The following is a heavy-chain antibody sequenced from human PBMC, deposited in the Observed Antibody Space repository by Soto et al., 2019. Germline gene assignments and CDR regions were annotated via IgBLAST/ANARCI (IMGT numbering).Heavy chain of an antibody. J-gene: IGHJ5*01. CDR2: VYYSGGA. Sequence: SETLSLTCSVSGASISSRDYYWGWIRQPPGKGLEFIGTVYYSGGAHYNSSLKSRVTISVDTANNQVSLRMRSLTAADTAVYYCGRVVEGATRHTDLDSWGQGTLVTVSS. CDR1: GASISSRDYY. D-gene: IGHD2-21*01. CDR3: GRVVEGATRHTDLDS. V-gene: IGHV4-39*01.